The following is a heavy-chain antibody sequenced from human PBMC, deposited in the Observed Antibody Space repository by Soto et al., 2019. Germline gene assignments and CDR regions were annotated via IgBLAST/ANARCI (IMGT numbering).Heavy chain of an antibody. CDR3: ARAYSSSSPGNYYFDY. CDR1: GYTFTSYD. V-gene: IGHV1-8*01. D-gene: IGHD6-6*01. CDR2: MNPNSGNT. J-gene: IGHJ4*02. Sequence: QVQLVQSGAEVKKPGASVKVSCKASGYTFTSYDINWVRQATGQGLEWMGWMNPNSGNTGYAQKFQGRVTMTRNTSISTAYMELSSLRSEDTAVYYCARAYSSSSPGNYYFDYWGQGTLVTVSS.